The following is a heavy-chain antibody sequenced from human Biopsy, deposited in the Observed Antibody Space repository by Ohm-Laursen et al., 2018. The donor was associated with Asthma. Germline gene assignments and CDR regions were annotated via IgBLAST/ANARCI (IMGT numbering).Heavy chain of an antibody. J-gene: IGHJ4*02. D-gene: IGHD3-3*01. CDR2: INPNSGVT. CDR3: ARGRHYDFWSGYYIEYFDY. CDR1: GDSFSNYA. V-gene: IGHV1-2*06. Sequence: SVKVSCKSSGDSFSNYAISWVRQAPGQGLEWMGRINPNSGVTNYAQKFQGRVTMTRDTSISTAYMELSRLRSDDTAVYYCARGRHYDFWSGYYIEYFDYWGQGTLVTVSS.